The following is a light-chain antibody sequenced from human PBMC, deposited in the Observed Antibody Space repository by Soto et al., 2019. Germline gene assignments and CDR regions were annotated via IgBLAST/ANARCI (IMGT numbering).Light chain of an antibody. V-gene: IGKV1-39*01. CDR3: QQTYSNPRT. Sequence: DIQMTQSPSSLSASVGDRVTITCRTSQSISIYLNWYQQIPGKAPKLLIYASSNLQTGVPSKFSGSASGTDFTLTISSLQPEDSATYYCQQTYSNPRTFGQGTKVEIK. CDR2: ASS. CDR1: QSISIY. J-gene: IGKJ1*01.